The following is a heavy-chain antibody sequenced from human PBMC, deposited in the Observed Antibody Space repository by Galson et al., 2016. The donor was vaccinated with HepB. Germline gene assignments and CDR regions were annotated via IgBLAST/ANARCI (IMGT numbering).Heavy chain of an antibody. J-gene: IGHJ5*02. V-gene: IGHV3-49*03. CDR3: TDGGGIAAAASGLNH. CDR2: ISSKAYGGTT. Sequence: SLRLSCAASGFTFSDHAMSWFRQAPGKGLEWVGFISSKAYGGTTEFAASVKARFTTSRDDSKSIAYLQMNSLKIEDTAVYYCTDGGGIAAAASGLNHWGQGTLVTVSS. CDR1: GFTFSDHA. D-gene: IGHD6-13*01.